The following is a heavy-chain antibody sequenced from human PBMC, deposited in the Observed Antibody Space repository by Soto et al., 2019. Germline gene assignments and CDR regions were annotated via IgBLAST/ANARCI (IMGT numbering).Heavy chain of an antibody. Sequence: SETLSLTCGVYGGSFSAYSWTWLRQFPGKGLEWIGEITHGGSTDYNPALKSRLVMSVDTSKNQFSLRVTSVTAADAAVYFCARARFDSWSHIYYGLDVWGQGTTVTVSS. V-gene: IGHV4-34*01. D-gene: IGHD3-3*01. CDR2: ITHGGST. J-gene: IGHJ6*02. CDR1: GGSFSAYS. CDR3: ARARFDSWSHIYYGLDV.